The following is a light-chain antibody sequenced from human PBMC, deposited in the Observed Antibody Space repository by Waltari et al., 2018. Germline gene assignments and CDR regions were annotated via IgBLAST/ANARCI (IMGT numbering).Light chain of an antibody. J-gene: IGKJ1*01. CDR3: QQYYSTCQ. CDR1: QCINRY. Sequence: DIQITQSPSSLSASVVYRVTITCRASQCINRYLHWYQQKPGKAPKLLIYAAYSLQSGVPSRFSVSGSGTDFTLTISSLQAEDVAVYYCQQYYSTCQFGQGTKVEIK. CDR2: AAY. V-gene: IGKV1-39*01.